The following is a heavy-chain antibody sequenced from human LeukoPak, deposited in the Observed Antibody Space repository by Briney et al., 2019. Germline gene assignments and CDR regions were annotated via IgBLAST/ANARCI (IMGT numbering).Heavy chain of an antibody. V-gene: IGHV4-39*07. CDR3: ARGSSYYDILTGYYIGRYYYMDV. D-gene: IGHD3-9*01. CDR1: GGSISSSSYY. Sequence: SETLTLTCTVSGGSISSSSYYWGWIRQPPGKGLEWIGSIYYSGSTYYNPSLKSRVTIPVDTSKNQFSLKLSSVTAADTAVYYCARGSSYYDILTGYYIGRYYYMDVWGQGTMVTVSS. J-gene: IGHJ6*03. CDR2: IYYSGST.